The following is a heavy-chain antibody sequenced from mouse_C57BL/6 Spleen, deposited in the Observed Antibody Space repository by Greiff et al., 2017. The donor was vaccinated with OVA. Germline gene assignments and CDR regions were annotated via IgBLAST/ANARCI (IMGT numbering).Heavy chain of an antibody. CDR1: GYTFTDYY. V-gene: IGHV1-26*01. J-gene: IGHJ4*01. CDR2: INPNNGGT. Sequence: EVQLQQSGPELVKPGASVKISCKASGYTFTDYYMNWVKQSHGKSLEWIGDINPNNGGTSYNQKFKGKATLTVDKSSSTAYMELRSLTSEDSAVYYCARYPSYYYGSSYYAMDYWGQGTSVTVSS. CDR3: ARYPSYYYGSSYYAMDY. D-gene: IGHD1-1*01.